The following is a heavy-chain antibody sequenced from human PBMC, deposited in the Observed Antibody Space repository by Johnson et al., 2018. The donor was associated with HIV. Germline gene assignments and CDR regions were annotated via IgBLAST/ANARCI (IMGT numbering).Heavy chain of an antibody. J-gene: IGHJ3*02. D-gene: IGHD4-11*01. Sequence: VQLVESGGGLVQPGGSLRLSCRVSGFTFGDYAMSWVRQAPGKGLEWIGFIRSKAYGGTTEYAASVNGRFTISRDDSKSIAYLQMNSLKIEDTAMYYCAKDQDSNYAWSAFDIWGQGTMVTVSS. CDR3: AKDQDSNYAWSAFDI. V-gene: IGHV3-49*04. CDR2: IRSKAYGGTT. CDR1: GFTFGDYA.